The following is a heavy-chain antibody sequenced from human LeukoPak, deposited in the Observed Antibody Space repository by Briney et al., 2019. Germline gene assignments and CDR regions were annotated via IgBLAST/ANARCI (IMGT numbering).Heavy chain of an antibody. CDR3: ARGIAARNFDY. D-gene: IGHD6-6*01. CDR1: GGSLSGYY. CDR2: INHSGST. V-gene: IGHV4-34*01. Sequence: SETLSLTCAVYGGSLSGYYWSWIRQPPGKGLEWIGEINHSGSTNYNPSLKSRVTISVDTSKNQFSLKLSSVTAADTAVYYCARGIAARNFDYWGQGTLVTVSS. J-gene: IGHJ4*02.